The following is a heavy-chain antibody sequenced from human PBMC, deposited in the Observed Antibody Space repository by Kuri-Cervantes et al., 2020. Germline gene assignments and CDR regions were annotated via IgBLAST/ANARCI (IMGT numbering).Heavy chain of an antibody. CDR3: ARGLEATNDDY. Sequence: ASVKVSCKASGYTFTKYGISWVRQATGQGLEWMGWMNPNSGNTGYAQKFQGRVTMTRNTSISTAYMELSSLRSEDTAVYYCARGLEATNDDYWGQGTLFTVSS. D-gene: IGHD1-1*01. V-gene: IGHV1-8*01. J-gene: IGHJ4*02. CDR1: GYTFTKYG. CDR2: MNPNSGNT.